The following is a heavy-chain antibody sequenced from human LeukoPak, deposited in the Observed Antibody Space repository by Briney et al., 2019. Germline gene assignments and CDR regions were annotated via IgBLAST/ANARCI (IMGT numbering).Heavy chain of an antibody. Sequence: GGSLRLSCAASGFTFSSSSISWVRQAPGKGLEWVANIKQDGSEKYYVDSVKGRFTISRDNSKNSLYLQMNSLRAEDTAMYYCARTAYRGTYLPFDYWGPGTLVTVSS. V-gene: IGHV3-7*03. D-gene: IGHD1-26*01. J-gene: IGHJ4*02. CDR2: IKQDGSEK. CDR3: ARTAYRGTYLPFDY. CDR1: GFTFSSSS.